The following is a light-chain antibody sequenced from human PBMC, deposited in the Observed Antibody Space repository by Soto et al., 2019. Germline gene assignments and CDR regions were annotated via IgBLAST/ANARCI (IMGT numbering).Light chain of an antibody. V-gene: IGKV1-33*01. CDR3: QQYASVPLT. CDR1: QDIRDNF. Sequence: IQMTQSPSSLSASVGDRVTITCQASQDIRDNFLNWYQQKPGKAPKLLIYDASKLESGVPSRFSGSESGTTFTFTISSLQPEDIATYYCQQYASVPLTFGGGTKVEIK. CDR2: DAS. J-gene: IGKJ4*01.